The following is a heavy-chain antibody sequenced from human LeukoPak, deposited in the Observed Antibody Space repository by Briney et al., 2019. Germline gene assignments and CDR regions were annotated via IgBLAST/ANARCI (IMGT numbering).Heavy chain of an antibody. Sequence: PSETLSLKCTVSCYSISSGYYWGLVRQPPGKGLEWVGSIYHSGSIYYNPSLMSRVTISVDKSKNHFSLRLSSVTAADTAMYYCARVTAARRGDFEYWGQGTLVTVSS. D-gene: IGHD6-6*01. V-gene: IGHV4-38-2*02. J-gene: IGHJ4*02. CDR2: IYHSGSI. CDR3: ARVTAARRGDFEY. CDR1: CYSISSGYY.